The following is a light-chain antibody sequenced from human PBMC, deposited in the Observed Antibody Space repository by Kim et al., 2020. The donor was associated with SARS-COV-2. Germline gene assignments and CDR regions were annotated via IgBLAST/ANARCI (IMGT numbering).Light chain of an antibody. V-gene: IGKV3-11*01. CDR2: DAF. CDR3: QQRSNWPPT. Sequence: LSPGERATLSCRANQNIRNYLGWYQQKPGQAPRLLISDAFKRATGIPARFSGSGSGTDFTLTISSLAPEDSAIYFCQQRSNWPPTFGQGTKVDIK. CDR1: QNIRNY. J-gene: IGKJ1*01.